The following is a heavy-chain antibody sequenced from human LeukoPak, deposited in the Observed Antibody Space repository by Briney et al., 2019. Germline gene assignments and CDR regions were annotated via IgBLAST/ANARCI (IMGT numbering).Heavy chain of an antibody. CDR1: GVSISSSNSY. V-gene: IGHV4-39*07. Sequence: SETVSLTCTVSGVSISSSNSYWGWIRQPPGKGLEWIGSSYYSGNTYYNASLKSRVTISVDTSKNQFSLKLSSVTAADTAVYYCARVGKGKSFGEVSKGRMKTNWFDPWGQGTLVTVSS. CDR3: ARVGKGKSFGEVSKGRMKTNWFDP. CDR2: SYYSGNT. J-gene: IGHJ5*02. D-gene: IGHD3-10*01.